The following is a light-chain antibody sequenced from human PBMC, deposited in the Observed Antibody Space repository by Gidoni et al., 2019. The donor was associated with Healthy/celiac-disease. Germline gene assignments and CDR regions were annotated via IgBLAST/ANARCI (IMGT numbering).Light chain of an antibody. V-gene: IGKV3-20*01. CDR1: QSVSSSY. Sequence: EIVLTQSQGTLSLSPGERATISCRASQSVSSSYLAWYQQKPGQAPRLLIYGASSRATGIPDRFSGSWSGTDFTLTISRLEPEDFAVYYCQQYGSSRLTFGGGTKVEIK. CDR3: QQYGSSRLT. J-gene: IGKJ4*01. CDR2: GAS.